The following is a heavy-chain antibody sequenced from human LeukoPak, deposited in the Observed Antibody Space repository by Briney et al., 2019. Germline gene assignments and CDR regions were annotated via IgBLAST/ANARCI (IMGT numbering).Heavy chain of an antibody. D-gene: IGHD4-17*01. V-gene: IGHV3-23*01. CDR3: ARDQSPLNNDYDAFDI. J-gene: IGHJ3*02. CDR1: GFTFSSYA. CDR2: ISGSGGST. Sequence: GGSLRLSCAASGFTFSSYAMSWVRQAPGKGLEWVSAISGSGGSTYYADSVKGRFTISRDNSKNTLYLQMNSLRAEDTAVYYCARDQSPLNNDYDAFDIWGQGTMVTVSS.